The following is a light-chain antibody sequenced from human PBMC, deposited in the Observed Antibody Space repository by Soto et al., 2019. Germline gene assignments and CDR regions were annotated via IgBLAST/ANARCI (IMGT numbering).Light chain of an antibody. V-gene: IGLV2-14*01. CDR1: SSDVGAYNY. CDR3: SSYTSSSTLV. J-gene: IGLJ2*01. Sequence: QSVLTQPASVSGSPGQSITISCTGTSSDVGAYNYVSWYQQHPGKAPKLMIYDVSDRPSGVSNRFSGSKSGNTASLTISGLHAEDEADYYCSSYTSSSTLVFGGGTKVTVL. CDR2: DVS.